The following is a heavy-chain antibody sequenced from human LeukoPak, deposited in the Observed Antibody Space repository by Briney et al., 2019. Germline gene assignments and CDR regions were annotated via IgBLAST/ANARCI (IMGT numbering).Heavy chain of an antibody. CDR3: ARSDGPNAFDI. V-gene: IGHV1-69*04. D-gene: IGHD5-24*01. CDR1: GYTFSYYG. CDR2: IIPILGIA. J-gene: IGHJ3*02. Sequence: ASVKVSCKASGYTFSYYGISWVRQAPGQGLEWMGRIIPILGIANYAQKFQGRVTITADKSTSTAYMELSSLRSEDTAVYYCARSDGPNAFDIWAKGQWSPSLQ.